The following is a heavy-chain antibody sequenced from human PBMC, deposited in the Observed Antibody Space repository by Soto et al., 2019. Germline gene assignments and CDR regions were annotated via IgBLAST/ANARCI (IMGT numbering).Heavy chain of an antibody. J-gene: IGHJ5*02. D-gene: IGHD6-6*01. CDR2: IYSSGST. CDR1: GGSIISASYS. CDR3: AREDAARIERWFDA. V-gene: IGHV4-31*11. Sequence: QVQLQESGPRLVKPSQTLSLSCAVSGGSIISASYSWNWIRQSPGRGLEWIGHIYSSGSTYYNPSLKSRVYISVDTSNNQFSLKLTSVPAADTAVYFCAREDAARIERWFDAWGQGILVTVSS.